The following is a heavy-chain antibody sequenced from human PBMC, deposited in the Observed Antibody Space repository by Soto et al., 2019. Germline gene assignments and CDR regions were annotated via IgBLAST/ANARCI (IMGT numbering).Heavy chain of an antibody. CDR3: ARKPIERAGTGGGDV. CDR2: SKNKANSYTS. J-gene: IGHJ6*02. D-gene: IGHD6-19*01. V-gene: IGHV3-72*01. CDR1: GFTFSDHF. Sequence: EVQLVESGGGLVQPGGSLRLSCAASGFTFSDHFMDWVRHAPGKGLEWVGRSKNKANSYTSEYAASVRGRFTISTDDSKNSLYLPLSSLKTEDTAVYYCARKPIERAGTGGGDVWGPGTTVTVSS.